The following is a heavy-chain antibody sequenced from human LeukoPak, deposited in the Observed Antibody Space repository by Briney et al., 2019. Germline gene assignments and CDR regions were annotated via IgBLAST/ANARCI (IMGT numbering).Heavy chain of an antibody. Sequence: GGSLRLSCAASGFTFSSYGMHWVRQAPGKGLEWVAAIWYDGSNKYYADSVKGRFTISRDNSKNTLYLQMNSLRAEDTAVYYCAREKVGATRYFDYWGQGTLVTVSS. CDR1: GFTFSSYG. D-gene: IGHD1-26*01. V-gene: IGHV3-33*01. CDR3: AREKVGATRYFDY. J-gene: IGHJ4*02. CDR2: IWYDGSNK.